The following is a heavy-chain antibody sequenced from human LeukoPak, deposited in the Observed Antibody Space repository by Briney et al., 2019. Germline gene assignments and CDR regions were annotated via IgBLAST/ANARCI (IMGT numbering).Heavy chain of an antibody. CDR3: AKDVQWLVRGRYFDY. CDR2: ISGGGGST. D-gene: IGHD6-19*01. CDR1: GFTFSSYA. J-gene: IGHJ4*02. Sequence: GGSLRLSCAASGFTFSSYAMSWVRQAPGKGLEWVSAISGGGGSTYYADSVKGRFTISRDNSKNTLYLQMNSLRAEDTAVYYCAKDVQWLVRGRYFDYWGQGTLVTVSS. V-gene: IGHV3-23*01.